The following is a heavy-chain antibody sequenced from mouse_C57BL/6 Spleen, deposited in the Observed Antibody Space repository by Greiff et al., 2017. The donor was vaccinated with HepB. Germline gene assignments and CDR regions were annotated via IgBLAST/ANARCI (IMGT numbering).Heavy chain of an antibody. Sequence: QVQLQQPGAELVKPGASVKLSCKASGYTFTSYWITWVKQRPGQGLEWIGDIYPGSGSTNYNEKFKSKATLTVDASSSTAYMQLSSLTSEDSAVYYCARTGSYAMDYWGQGTSVTVSS. V-gene: IGHV1-55*01. CDR3: ARTGSYAMDY. J-gene: IGHJ4*01. CDR1: GYTFTSYW. CDR2: IYPGSGST. D-gene: IGHD4-1*01.